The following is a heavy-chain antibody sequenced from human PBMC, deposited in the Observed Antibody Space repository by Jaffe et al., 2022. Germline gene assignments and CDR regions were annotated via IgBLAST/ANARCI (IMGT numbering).Heavy chain of an antibody. V-gene: IGHV3-23*01. D-gene: IGHD4-4*01. J-gene: IGHJ3*02. CDR3: ATQDYMGSRAFDI. CDR2: ISGSGGST. CDR1: GFTFSSYA. Sequence: EVQLLESGGGLVQPGGSLRLSCAASGFTFSSYAMSWVRQAPGKGLEWVSAISGSGGSTYYADSVKGRFTISRDNSKNTLYLQMNSLRAEDTAVYYCATQDYMGSRAFDIWGQGTMVTVSS.